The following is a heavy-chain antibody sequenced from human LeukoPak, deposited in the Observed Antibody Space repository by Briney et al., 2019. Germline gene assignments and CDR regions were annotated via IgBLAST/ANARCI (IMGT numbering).Heavy chain of an antibody. CDR3: AKVGGGAGGSGHTPNNWFDP. CDR1: GFTFRNYG. D-gene: IGHD1-26*01. J-gene: IGHJ5*02. CDR2: VSSDGGDK. V-gene: IGHV3-30*18. Sequence: GGSLRLSCAVSGFTFRNYGMHWVRQAPGKGLEWVAVVSSDGGDKHHADSVKGRFTISRDNAKKSLYLEMNSLRAEDTAVYYCAKVGGGAGGSGHTPNNWFDPWGQGTLVTVSS.